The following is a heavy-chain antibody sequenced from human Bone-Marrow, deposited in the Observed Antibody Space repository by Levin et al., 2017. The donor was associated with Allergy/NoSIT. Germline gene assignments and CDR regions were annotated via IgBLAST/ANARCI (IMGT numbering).Heavy chain of an antibody. J-gene: IGHJ4*02. CDR3: TRHILVPSYGDYFGY. D-gene: IGHD4-17*01. Sequence: LSLTCAASGFTFSGSAMHWVRQASGKGLEWVGRIRSKANSYATAYAASVKGRFTISRDDSKNTAYLQMNSLKTEDTAVYYCTRHILVPSYGDYFGYWGQGTLVTVSS. CDR1: GFTFSGSA. CDR2: IRSKANSYAT. V-gene: IGHV3-73*01.